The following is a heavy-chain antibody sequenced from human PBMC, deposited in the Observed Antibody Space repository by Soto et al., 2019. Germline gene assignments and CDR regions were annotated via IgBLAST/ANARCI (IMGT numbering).Heavy chain of an antibody. V-gene: IGHV4-34*02. D-gene: IGHD2-21*01. CDR1: GGSLRGSY. CDR3: ARGHIPVYGPVPDYFDS. J-gene: IGHJ4*02. Sequence: QVHLQQWGAGLLKPSETLSLTCGVYGGSLRGSYWSWIRQPPGKALEWLGKVTHSGSTTFNPSLKRRVSDSVDTSDNQFSLKLTSVTAADTAVYYCARGHIPVYGPVPDYFDSWGQGTLVTVSS. CDR2: VTHSGST.